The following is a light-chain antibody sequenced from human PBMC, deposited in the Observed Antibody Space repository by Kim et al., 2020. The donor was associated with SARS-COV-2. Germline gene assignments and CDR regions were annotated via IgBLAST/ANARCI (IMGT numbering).Light chain of an antibody. CDR1: SSNFGRNH. Sequence: QSVLTQPPSASGTPGQRVTISWSGSSSNFGRNHVHWYQQLPGTAPKLLIYRGDQRPSGVPDRFSGSKSGTSAALAISGLRSEDEAAYYCAAWDDSLSGPVFGGGTQLTVL. V-gene: IGLV1-47*01. CDR2: RGD. J-gene: IGLJ3*02. CDR3: AAWDDSLSGPV.